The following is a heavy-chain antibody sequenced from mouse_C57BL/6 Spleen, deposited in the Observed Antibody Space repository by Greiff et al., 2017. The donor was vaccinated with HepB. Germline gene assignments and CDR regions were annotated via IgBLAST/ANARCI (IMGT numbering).Heavy chain of an antibody. J-gene: IGHJ3*01. CDR1: GFTFSSYA. V-gene: IGHV5-4*03. Sequence: DVKLQESGGGLVKPGGSLKLSCAASGFTFSSYAMSWVRQTPEKRLEWVATISDGGSYTYYPDNVKGRFTISRDNAKNNLYLQMSHLKSEDTAMYYCAKGGLDYYGSPFAYWGQGTLVTVSA. D-gene: IGHD1-1*01. CDR2: ISDGGSYT. CDR3: AKGGLDYYGSPFAY.